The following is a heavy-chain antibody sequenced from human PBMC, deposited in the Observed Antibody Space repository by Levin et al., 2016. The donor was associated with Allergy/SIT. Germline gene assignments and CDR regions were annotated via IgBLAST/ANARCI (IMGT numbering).Heavy chain of an antibody. CDR2: FDPEDGET. D-gene: IGHD2-8*01. CDR1: GYTLTELS. V-gene: IGHV1-24*01. Sequence: ASVKVSCKVSGYTLTELSMHWVRQAPGKGLEWMGGFDPEDGETIYAQKFQGRVTMTEDTSTDTAYMELSSLRSEDTAVYYCAANLYCTNGVCSIFDYWGQGTLVTVSS. J-gene: IGHJ4*02. CDR3: AANLYCTNGVCSIFDY.